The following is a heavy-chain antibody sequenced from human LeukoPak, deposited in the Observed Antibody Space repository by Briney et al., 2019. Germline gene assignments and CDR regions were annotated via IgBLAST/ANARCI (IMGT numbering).Heavy chain of an antibody. CDR2: IGSTSSNI. J-gene: IGHJ4*02. D-gene: IGHD3-16*01. Sequence: GGSLRLSCAASGFTFSDYVMIWVRQAPGKGLEWVASIGSTSSNINYADSVEGRFTISRDNAKNTVFLQMNSLRAEDSAVYYCAKDYAVGSIDYWGQGTLVTVSS. CDR1: GFTFSDYV. CDR3: AKDYAVGSIDY. V-gene: IGHV3-23*01.